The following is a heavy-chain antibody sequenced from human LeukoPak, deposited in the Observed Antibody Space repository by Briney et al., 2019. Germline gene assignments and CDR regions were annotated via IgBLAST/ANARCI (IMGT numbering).Heavy chain of an antibody. Sequence: SETLSLTCTVSGDSVTTYYWSWIRQPPGKGLEWLGYVYYSGSATYNPSLKSRVTISVDTSKNQLSLRLSSVTAADTAVYYCARDGSNWSNDYYHGVDVWGQGSTVTVSS. J-gene: IGHJ6*02. CDR3: ARDGSNWSNDYYHGVDV. V-gene: IGHV4-59*02. D-gene: IGHD4-11*01. CDR2: VYYSGSA. CDR1: GDSVTTYY.